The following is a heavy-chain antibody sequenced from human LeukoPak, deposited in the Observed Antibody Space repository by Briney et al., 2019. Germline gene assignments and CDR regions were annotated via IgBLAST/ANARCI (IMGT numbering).Heavy chain of an antibody. Sequence: SETLSLTCTVSGGPISSGSYYWSWIRQPAGKGLEWIGRIYTSGSTNYNPSLKSRVTISVDTSKNQFSLKLTSVTAADTAVYYCTREVRSAWASFDPWGQGTLVIVSS. V-gene: IGHV4-61*02. J-gene: IGHJ5*02. CDR3: TREVRSAWASFDP. CDR1: GGPISSGSYY. CDR2: IYTSGST. D-gene: IGHD1-26*01.